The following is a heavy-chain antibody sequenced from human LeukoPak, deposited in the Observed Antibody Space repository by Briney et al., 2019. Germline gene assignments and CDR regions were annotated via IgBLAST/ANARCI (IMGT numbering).Heavy chain of an antibody. CDR1: GFTFSNYW. CDR3: ARALDSSSSRYQAFEE. J-gene: IGHJ4*02. D-gene: IGHD2-2*01. CDR2: IKQDESEK. V-gene: IGHV3-7*01. Sequence: GGSLRLSCSAYGFTFSNYWMSWVRQAPGKGLEWVANIKQDESEKYYVDSVKGRFTISRDNAKSSLYLQMNSLRAEDTAVYYCARALDSSSSRYQAFEEWGQGTLVTVSS.